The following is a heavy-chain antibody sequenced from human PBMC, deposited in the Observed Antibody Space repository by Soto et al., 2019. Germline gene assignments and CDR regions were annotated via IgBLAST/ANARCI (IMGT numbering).Heavy chain of an antibody. CDR3: ARDITMIVVVITAHFDY. V-gene: IGHV3-30-3*01. Sequence: GGSLRLSCAASGFTFSSYAMHWVRQAPGKGLEWVAVISYDGSNKYYADSVKGRFTISRDNSKNTLYLQMNSLRAEDTAVYYCARDITMIVVVITAHFDYWGQGTLVTVSS. CDR2: ISYDGSNK. J-gene: IGHJ4*02. D-gene: IGHD3-22*01. CDR1: GFTFSSYA.